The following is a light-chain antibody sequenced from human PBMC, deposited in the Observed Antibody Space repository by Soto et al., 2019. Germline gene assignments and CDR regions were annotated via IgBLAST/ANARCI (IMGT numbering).Light chain of an antibody. CDR2: EVS. V-gene: IGLV2-8*01. CDR3: SSYAGSNNLV. Sequence: QSVLTQPPSASGSPGQSVTISCTGTGSDVGGYNYVSWYQQHPGKAPKLMIYEVSKRPSGVPDRFSGSKSGNTASLTVSGLQAKDEADYYCSSYAGSNNLVFGGGTKLTVL. J-gene: IGLJ2*01. CDR1: GSDVGGYNY.